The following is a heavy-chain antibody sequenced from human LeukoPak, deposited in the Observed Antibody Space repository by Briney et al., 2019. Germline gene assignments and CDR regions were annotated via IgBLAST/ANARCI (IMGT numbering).Heavy chain of an antibody. J-gene: IGHJ6*03. V-gene: IGHV3-48*04. CDR1: GFTFSSYV. CDR2: IGSTI. D-gene: IGHD1-26*01. Sequence: PGGSLRLSCAASGFTFSSYVMSWVRQAPGKGLEWVSYIGSTIYYADSVKGRLTISRDNAKNSLYLQMNSLRAEDTAVYYCARDRGIVGTTGYYYMDVWGKGTTVTVSS. CDR3: ARDRGIVGTTGYYYMDV.